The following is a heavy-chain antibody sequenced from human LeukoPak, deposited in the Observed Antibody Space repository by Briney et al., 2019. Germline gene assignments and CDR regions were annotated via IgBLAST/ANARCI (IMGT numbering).Heavy chain of an antibody. CDR3: ARLRGNYFPDY. CDR2: ILYTGST. Sequence: PSETLSLTCTVSGGSLSNYYWTWIRQPPGKGLEWIAYILYTGSTNYNPSLKSRVTISVDTSRNQFSLRLSSVTAADTAVYYCARLRGNYFPDYWGQGTLVTVSS. D-gene: IGHD4-11*01. J-gene: IGHJ4*02. CDR1: GGSLSNYY. V-gene: IGHV4-59*01.